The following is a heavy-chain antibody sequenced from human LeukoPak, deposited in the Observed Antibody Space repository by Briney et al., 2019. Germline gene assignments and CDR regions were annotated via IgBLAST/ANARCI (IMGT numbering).Heavy chain of an antibody. J-gene: IGHJ4*02. Sequence: GGSLRLFCAVSGLTFSNFAMTWVRQAPGKGLEWVSTIGGSGVSTYYADSVKGRFTISRDNSKNTLYLQMNSLRAEDTAVYYCAKGAPDYYGSGSYVDYWGQGTLVTVSS. V-gene: IGHV3-23*01. CDR2: IGGSGVST. D-gene: IGHD3-10*01. CDR1: GLTFSNFA. CDR3: AKGAPDYYGSGSYVDY.